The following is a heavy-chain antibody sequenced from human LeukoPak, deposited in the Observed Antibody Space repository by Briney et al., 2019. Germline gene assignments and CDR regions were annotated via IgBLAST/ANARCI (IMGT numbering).Heavy chain of an antibody. J-gene: IGHJ4*02. Sequence: ASVKVSCKASGYTFTSYYMHWVRQAPGQGLEWMGIINPSGGSTSYAQKFQGRVTMTRDTSTSTVYMELSTLRSEDTAVYYCARDRPYYYDSSGYFDYWGQGTLVTVSS. CDR1: GYTFTSYY. D-gene: IGHD3-22*01. CDR2: INPSGGST. CDR3: ARDRPYYYDSSGYFDY. V-gene: IGHV1-46*01.